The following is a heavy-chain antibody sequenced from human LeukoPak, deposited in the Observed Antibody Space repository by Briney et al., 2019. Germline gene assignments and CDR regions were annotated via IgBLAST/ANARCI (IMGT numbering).Heavy chain of an antibody. V-gene: IGHV4-39*07. Sequence: PSETLSLTCTVSGGSISSSSYYWGWIRQPPGKGLEWIGSIYYSGSTYYNPSLKSRVTISVDTSKNQFSLKLSSVTAADTAVYFCARGDVVHHYYYYMDVWGEGTTVTVSS. CDR1: GGSISSSSYY. D-gene: IGHD2-21*01. CDR2: IYYSGST. CDR3: ARGDVVHHYYYYMDV. J-gene: IGHJ6*03.